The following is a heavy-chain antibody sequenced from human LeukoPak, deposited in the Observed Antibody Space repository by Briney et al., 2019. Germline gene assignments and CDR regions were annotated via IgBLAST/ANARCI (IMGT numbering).Heavy chain of an antibody. V-gene: IGHV3-64*01. Sequence: PGGSLRLSCAASGFTFSSYWMSWVRQAPGKGLEYVSAISSDGGVTYYANSVKGRFTISRDNSKNTVHLQMGSLRGEDMAVYYCARDPHCGSTSCLSYFDYWGQGTLVTVSS. CDR3: ARDPHCGSTSCLSYFDY. D-gene: IGHD2-2*01. CDR2: ISSDGGVT. CDR1: GFTFSSYW. J-gene: IGHJ4*02.